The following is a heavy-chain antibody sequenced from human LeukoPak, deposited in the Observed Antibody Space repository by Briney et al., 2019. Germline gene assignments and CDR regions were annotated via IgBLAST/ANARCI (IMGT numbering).Heavy chain of an antibody. V-gene: IGHV3-30*18. CDR1: GFTFSSFS. CDR2: ISYDGSNK. D-gene: IGHD4-17*01. J-gene: IGHJ4*02. CDR3: AKDRYGEGNYFDY. Sequence: GGSLRLSCAASGFTFSSFSMNWVRQAPGKGLEWVAVISYDGSNKYYADSVKGRFTISRDNSKNTLYLQMNSLRAEDTAVYYCAKDRYGEGNYFDYWGQGTLVTVSS.